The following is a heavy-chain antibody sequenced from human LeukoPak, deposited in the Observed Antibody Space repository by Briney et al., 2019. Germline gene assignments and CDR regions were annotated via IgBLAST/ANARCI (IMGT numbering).Heavy chain of an antibody. V-gene: IGHV1-3*01. CDR2: INAGNGNT. CDR3: ARKRITMVRGQNDAFDI. Sequence: ASVKVSCKASGYTFTSYAMHWVRQAPGQRLEWMGWINAGNGNTKYSQKFQGRVTITRDTSASTAYMELSSLRSEDTAVYYCARKRITMVRGQNDAFDIWGQGIMVTVSS. J-gene: IGHJ3*02. D-gene: IGHD3-10*01. CDR1: GYTFTSYA.